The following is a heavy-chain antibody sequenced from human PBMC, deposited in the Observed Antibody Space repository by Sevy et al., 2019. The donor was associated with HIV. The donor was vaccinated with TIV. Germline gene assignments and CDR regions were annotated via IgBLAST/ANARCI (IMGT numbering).Heavy chain of an antibody. J-gene: IGHJ6*02. CDR2: IHYKGSDK. V-gene: IGHV3-30*02. Sequence: GGSLRLSCAASGFIFSSFGMHWVRQAPGKGLEWVAFIHYKGSDKYNAEAVKGRYTISRDNSKNTAYLQMRSLRAEDTAVYYCAKGYSTGRYGYYYGMDVRGQGTTVTVSS. CDR1: GFIFSSFG. CDR3: AKGYSTGRYGYYYGMDV. D-gene: IGHD6-19*01.